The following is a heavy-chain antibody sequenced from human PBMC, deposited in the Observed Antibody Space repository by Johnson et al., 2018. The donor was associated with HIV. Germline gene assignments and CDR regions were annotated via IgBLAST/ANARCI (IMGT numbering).Heavy chain of an antibody. CDR3: AKDSMGYNWNQFEAFDI. D-gene: IGHD1-20*01. V-gene: IGHV3-9*01. J-gene: IGHJ3*02. CDR1: GFTFDDYA. Sequence: VQLVESGGGVVRPGGSLRLSCAASGFTFDDYAMHWVRQAPGKGLEWVSGISWNSGSIGYADSVKGRFTISRDNAKNTLYLQMNSLRAEDTAVYYCAKDSMGYNWNQFEAFDIWGQGTMVTVSS. CDR2: ISWNSGSI.